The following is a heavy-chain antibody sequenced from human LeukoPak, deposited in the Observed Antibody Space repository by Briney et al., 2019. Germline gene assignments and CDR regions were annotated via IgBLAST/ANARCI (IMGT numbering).Heavy chain of an antibody. CDR2: INEDVSEK. CDR1: GFSFTTVW. CDR3: PRGSLYSSASSYRQPDY. J-gene: IGHJ4*02. D-gene: IGHD3-16*02. Sequence: GGLRLSCAACGFSFTTVWMSWVREWPGKGLWWAATINEDVSEKYYVDSVKGRFTISRDNTKKSSYLKIKSLTDEDTASYFRPRGSLYSSASSYRQPDYWGQGTLVIVSS. V-gene: IGHV3-7*01.